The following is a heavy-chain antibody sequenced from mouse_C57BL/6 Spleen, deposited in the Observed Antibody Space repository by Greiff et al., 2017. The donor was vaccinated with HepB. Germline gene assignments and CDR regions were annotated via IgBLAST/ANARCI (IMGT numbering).Heavy chain of an antibody. J-gene: IGHJ1*03. CDR1: GFTFSSYG. Sequence: EVKLVESGGDLVKPGGSLKLSSAASGFTFSSYGMSWVRQTPDKRLEWVATISSGGSYTYYPDSVKGRFTISRDNAKNTLYLQMSSLKSEDTAMYYCANYYGSSHWYFDVWGTGTTVTVSS. D-gene: IGHD1-1*01. V-gene: IGHV5-6*01. CDR3: ANYYGSSHWYFDV. CDR2: ISSGGSYT.